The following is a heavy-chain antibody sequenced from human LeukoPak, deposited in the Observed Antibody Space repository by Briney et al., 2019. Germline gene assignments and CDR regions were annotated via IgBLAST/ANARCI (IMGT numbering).Heavy chain of an antibody. CDR2: IIPIFGTA. D-gene: IGHD3-22*01. CDR1: GGTFSSYA. CDR3: AKNYYDSSGSIDY. V-gene: IGHV1-69*13. J-gene: IGHJ4*02. Sequence: SVKVSCKASGGTFSSYAISWVRQAPGQGLEWMGGIIPIFGTANYAQKFQGRVTITADESTSTAYMELSSLRAEDTAVYYCAKNYYDSSGSIDYWGQGTLVTVSS.